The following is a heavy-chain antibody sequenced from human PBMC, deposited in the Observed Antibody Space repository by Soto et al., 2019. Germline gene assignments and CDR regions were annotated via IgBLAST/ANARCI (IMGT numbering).Heavy chain of an antibody. CDR2: ISYDGSNK. Sequence: VGSLRLSCAASGFTFSSYAMHWVRQAPGKGLEWAAVISYDGSNKYYADSVKGRFTISRDNSKNTLYLQMNSLRAEDTAVYYCARDFGIDSSSPGSDYWGQGTLVTVSS. D-gene: IGHD6-6*01. J-gene: IGHJ4*02. CDR3: ARDFGIDSSSPGSDY. CDR1: GFTFSSYA. V-gene: IGHV3-30-3*01.